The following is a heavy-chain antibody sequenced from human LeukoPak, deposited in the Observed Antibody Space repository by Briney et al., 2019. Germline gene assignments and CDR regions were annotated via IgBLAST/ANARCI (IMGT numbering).Heavy chain of an antibody. Sequence: GGSLRLSCAASGFTFSSYWMHWVRQAPGKGLVWVSRINSDGSSTSYADSVKGRFTISRDNAKNTLHPQMNSLRAEDTAVYYCDRLTYTRITMIVVPNFDYWGQGTLVTVSS. CDR1: GFTFSSYW. CDR2: INSDGSST. V-gene: IGHV3-74*01. J-gene: IGHJ4*02. D-gene: IGHD3-22*01. CDR3: DRLTYTRITMIVVPNFDY.